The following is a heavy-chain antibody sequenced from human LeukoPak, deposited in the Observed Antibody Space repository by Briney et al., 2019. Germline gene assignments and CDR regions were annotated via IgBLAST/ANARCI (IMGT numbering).Heavy chain of an antibody. CDR1: GFTFSNYG. CDR2: IRNDGSNK. V-gene: IGHV3-30*02. J-gene: IGHJ3*02. D-gene: IGHD5-12*01. Sequence: GGSLRLSCGASGFTFSNYGRHWVRQAPGKGLEWVAFIRNDGSNKYYADSVKGRFTISRDNSKNTLYLQMNSLRAEDTAVYYCARATTVAFDIWGQGTMVTVSS. CDR3: ARATTVAFDI.